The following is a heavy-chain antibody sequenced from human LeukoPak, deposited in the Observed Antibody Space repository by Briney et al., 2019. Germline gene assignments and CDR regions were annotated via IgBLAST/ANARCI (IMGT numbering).Heavy chain of an antibody. CDR3: AKDIVYDSPSAAFDI. V-gene: IGHV3-53*05. D-gene: IGHD3-22*01. CDR1: GFTVSSNY. J-gene: IGHJ3*02. Sequence: GGSLRLSCAASGFTVSSNYMNWVRQAPGKGLEWVSVIYSGGSTYYADSVKGRFTISRDNSKNTLYLQMNSLRAEDTALYYCAKDIVYDSPSAAFDIWGQGTMVTVSS. CDR2: IYSGGST.